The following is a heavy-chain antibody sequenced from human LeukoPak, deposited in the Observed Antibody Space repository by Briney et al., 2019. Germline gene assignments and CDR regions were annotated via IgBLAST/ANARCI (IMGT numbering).Heavy chain of an antibody. CDR3: AKDRITIFGVVRNFDY. V-gene: IGHV3-23*01. CDR1: GFIFSSYA. D-gene: IGHD3-3*01. Sequence: GGSLRLSCAASGFIFSSYAMSWVRQAPGKGLEWVSTISGSGGSTYYADSVKGRFTISRDNSKNTLYLQMNSLRAEDTAVYYCAKDRITIFGVVRNFDYRGQGTLVTVSS. J-gene: IGHJ4*02. CDR2: ISGSGGST.